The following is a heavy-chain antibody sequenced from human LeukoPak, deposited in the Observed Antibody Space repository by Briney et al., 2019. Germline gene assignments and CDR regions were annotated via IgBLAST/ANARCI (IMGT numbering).Heavy chain of an antibody. CDR2: IKGDGSSP. D-gene: IGHD3-3*01. Sequence: GGSLRLSCAASGFTFSNYWMNWVRQAPGKGLVWVSRIKGDGSSPTYADSVKGRFTISRDNAKNALYLQMNSLRADDTAVYYCARSDYTDYWGQGTLVTVSS. CDR3: ARSDYTDY. J-gene: IGHJ4*02. V-gene: IGHV3-74*01. CDR1: GFTFSNYW.